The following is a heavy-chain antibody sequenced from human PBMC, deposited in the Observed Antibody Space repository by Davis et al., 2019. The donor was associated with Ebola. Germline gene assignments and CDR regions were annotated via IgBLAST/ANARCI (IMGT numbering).Heavy chain of an antibody. Sequence: ASVKVSCKASGYTFTSYGISWVRQAPGQGLEWMGWISAYNGNTNYAQKLQGRVTMTTDTSTSTAYMELSRLRSDDTAVYYCARDEATGYYYYYYGMDVWGQGTTVTVSS. CDR1: GYTFTSYG. CDR3: ARDEATGYYYYYYGMDV. CDR2: ISAYNGNT. V-gene: IGHV1-18*01. J-gene: IGHJ6*02. D-gene: IGHD5-12*01.